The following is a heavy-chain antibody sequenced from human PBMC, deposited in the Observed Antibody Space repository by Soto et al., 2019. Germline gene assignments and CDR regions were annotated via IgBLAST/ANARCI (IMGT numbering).Heavy chain of an antibody. CDR3: AKVPQWVLRYHDWFFDY. J-gene: IGHJ4*02. Sequence: EVQLLESGGGLVQPGGSLRLSCAVSGFSFSNSAMTWVRQAPGKGLEWVSGISGSGDITYNTDSVKGRFAISRDTSKNVVYLQMRSLRAEVTAVYYCAKVPQWVLRYHDWFFDYWGQGTLVTVSS. CDR2: ISGSGDIT. V-gene: IGHV3-23*01. D-gene: IGHD3-9*01. CDR1: GFSFSNSA.